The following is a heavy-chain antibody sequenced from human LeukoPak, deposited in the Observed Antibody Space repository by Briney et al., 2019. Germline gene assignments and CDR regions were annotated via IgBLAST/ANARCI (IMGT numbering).Heavy chain of an antibody. J-gene: IGHJ4*02. CDR2: LHPDGSER. V-gene: IGHV3-7*01. CDR1: GFGFTGYW. CDR3: ARGGYSFDY. D-gene: IGHD5-12*01. Sequence: GGSLRLACAASGFGFTGYWMTWVRQAPGRGLEWVARLHPDGSERNYVGSVEGRFTVSGDNAKSSLYLQMNSLRVEDTAVYYCARGGYSFDYLGQGTLVTVSS.